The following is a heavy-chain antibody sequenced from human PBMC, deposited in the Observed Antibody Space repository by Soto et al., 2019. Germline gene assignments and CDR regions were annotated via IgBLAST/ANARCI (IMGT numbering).Heavy chain of an antibody. Sequence: ASVEVSCKXSGYTFTSYGISWVRQAPGQGLEWMGWISAYNGNTNYAQKLQGRVTMTTDTSTSTAYMELRSLRSDDTAVYYCAGDKASYFDYWGQGTLVTVSS. CDR2: ISAYNGNT. CDR1: GYTFTSYG. V-gene: IGHV1-18*04. CDR3: AGDKASYFDY. J-gene: IGHJ4*02.